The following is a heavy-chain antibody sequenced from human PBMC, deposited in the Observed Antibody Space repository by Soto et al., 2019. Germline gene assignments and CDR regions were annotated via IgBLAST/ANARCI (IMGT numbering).Heavy chain of an antibody. J-gene: IGHJ4*02. CDR2: IYYSGST. CDR1: GGSISSSSYY. V-gene: IGHV4-39*01. D-gene: IGHD2-15*01. CDR3: ASIGYCSGGSCYSFDY. Sequence: QLQLQESGPGLVKPSETLSLTCTVSGGSISSSSYYWGWIRQPPGKGLEWIGRIYYSGSTYYNPSLKSRVPIPVDTSKNQFSLKLSSVTAADTAVYYCASIGYCSGGSCYSFDYWGQGTLVTVSS.